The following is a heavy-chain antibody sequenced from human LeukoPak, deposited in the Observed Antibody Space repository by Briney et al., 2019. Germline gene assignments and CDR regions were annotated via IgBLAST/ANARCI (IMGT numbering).Heavy chain of an antibody. J-gene: IGHJ6*02. CDR2: FHREDGDK. V-gene: IGHV1-24*01. D-gene: IGHD2-8*01. CDR1: GYPLNELS. CDR3: ATAGLMGPTYFGLFV. Sequence: ASVRVSCRVSGYPLNELSMHWVRQAPGKGLEWMGGFHREDGDKIYAQSFQGRFTLTKDTSADTAYMELSSLRSEDTAVYCCATAGLMGPTYFGLFVWGQGTTVTVSS.